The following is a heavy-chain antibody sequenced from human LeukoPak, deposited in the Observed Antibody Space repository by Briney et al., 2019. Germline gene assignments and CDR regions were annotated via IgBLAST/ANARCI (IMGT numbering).Heavy chain of an antibody. V-gene: IGHV1-69*05. CDR1: GGTFSSYA. D-gene: IGHD2-21*02. J-gene: IGHJ3*02. CDR3: AREVTPFDAFDI. CDR2: IIPVFGTA. Sequence: SXKVSCKASGGTFSSYAISWVRQAPGQGLEWMGRIIPVFGTANYAQKFQGRVTITTDESTSTACMELSSLRSEDTAVYYCAREVTPFDAFDIWGQGTMVTVSS.